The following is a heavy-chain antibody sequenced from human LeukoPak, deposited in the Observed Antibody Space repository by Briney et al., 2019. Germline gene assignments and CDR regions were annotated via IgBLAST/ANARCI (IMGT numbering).Heavy chain of an antibody. Sequence: ASVKVSCKASGGTFSSYAINWVRQATGQGLEWMGWMNPNSGNTGYAQKFQGRVTMTRSTSISTAYMELSSLRSEDTAVYYCARGRWELLHYYYYMDVWGKGTTVTVSS. CDR1: GGTFSSYA. CDR2: MNPNSGNT. J-gene: IGHJ6*03. CDR3: ARGRWELLHYYYYMDV. D-gene: IGHD1-26*01. V-gene: IGHV1-8*02.